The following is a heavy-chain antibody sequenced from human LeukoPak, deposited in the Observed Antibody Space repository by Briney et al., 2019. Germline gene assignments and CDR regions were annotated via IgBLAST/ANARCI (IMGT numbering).Heavy chain of an antibody. Sequence: SETLSLTCAVYGGSFSGYYWSWIRQPPGKGLEWIGEINHSGSTNYNPSLKSRVTISVDTSKNQFSLKLRSVTAADTAVYYCARAIPHYWSFDLWGRGTLVTVSS. D-gene: IGHD2-2*02. V-gene: IGHV4-34*01. CDR3: ARAIPHYWSFDL. CDR1: GGSFSGYY. CDR2: INHSGST. J-gene: IGHJ2*01.